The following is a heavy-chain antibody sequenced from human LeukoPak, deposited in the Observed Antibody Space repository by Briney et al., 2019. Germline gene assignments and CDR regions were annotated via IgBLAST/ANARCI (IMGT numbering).Heavy chain of an antibody. J-gene: IGHJ4*02. CDR2: ITSGGST. Sequence: GGSLRLSCAASGFTFRTYNMNWVRQAPGKGLEWVSYITSGGSTHYSDSVKGRFTISRDNSKNTLYLQMNSLRAEDTAVYYCARRAGAYSHPYDYWGQGTLVTVSS. V-gene: IGHV3-53*01. D-gene: IGHD4/OR15-4a*01. CDR3: ARRAGAYSHPYDY. CDR1: GFTFRTYN.